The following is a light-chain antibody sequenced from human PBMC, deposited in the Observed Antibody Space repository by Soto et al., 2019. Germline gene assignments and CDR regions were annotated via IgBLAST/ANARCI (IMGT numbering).Light chain of an antibody. CDR2: EHN. V-gene: IGLV6-57*02. CDR3: QSYDSSNLL. CDR1: SGSIASNY. J-gene: IGLJ2*01. Sequence: KFMLTQPHSVSESPGKTVTISCTGSSGSIASNYVQWYQQRPGSAPTTVIYEHNQRPSGVPDRFSGSIDSSSNSASLTISGLKTEDEADYYGQSYDSSNLLFGGGTKLTVL.